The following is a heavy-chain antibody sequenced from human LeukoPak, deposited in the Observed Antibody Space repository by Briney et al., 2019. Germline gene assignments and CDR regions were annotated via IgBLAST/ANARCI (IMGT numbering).Heavy chain of an antibody. V-gene: IGHV3-11*01. CDR2: ISSSGSSI. J-gene: IGHJ6*02. CDR1: GFTFSDYY. CDR3: ARVGDGYNLYGMDV. Sequence: PGGSLRLSRAASGFTFSDYYMSWIRQAPGKGLEWVSYISSSGSSIHYADSVKGRFTISRDNAKNSLYLQMNSLRAEDTAVYYCARVGDGYNLYGMDVWGQGTTVTVSS. D-gene: IGHD5-24*01.